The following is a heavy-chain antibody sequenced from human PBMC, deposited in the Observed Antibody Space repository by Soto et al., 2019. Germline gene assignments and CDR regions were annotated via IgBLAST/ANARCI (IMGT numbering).Heavy chain of an antibody. J-gene: IGHJ6*02. D-gene: IGHD6-19*01. V-gene: IGHV3-11*01. CDR1: GFTFSDYY. CDR2: ISSSGSTI. Sequence: PGGSLRLSCAASGFTFSDYYMSWIRQSPGKGLEWVSCISSSGSTIYYADCVKGRFTIARDNAKNALYRQRNSLRAEDTAVYYCARGGWQYGMDVWGQGTTVTVSS. CDR3: ARGGWQYGMDV.